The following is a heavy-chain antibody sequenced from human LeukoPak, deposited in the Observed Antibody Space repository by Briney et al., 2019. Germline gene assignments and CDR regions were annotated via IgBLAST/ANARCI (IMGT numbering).Heavy chain of an antibody. J-gene: IGHJ3*02. CDR1: GFTFDDYA. V-gene: IGHV3-9*01. CDR3: ARGFASNDFWNALGEPFDI. CDR2: ISWNSGSI. D-gene: IGHD3-3*01. Sequence: GGSLRLSCAASGFTFDDYAMHWVRQAPGKGLEWVSGISWNSGSIGYADSVKGRFTISRDNAKNSLYLQMKSLRAEDTAVYYCARGFASNDFWNALGEPFDIWGQGTMVTVSS.